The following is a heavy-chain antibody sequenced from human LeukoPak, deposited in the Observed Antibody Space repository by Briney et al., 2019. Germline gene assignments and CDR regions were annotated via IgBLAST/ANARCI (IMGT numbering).Heavy chain of an antibody. D-gene: IGHD5-24*01. CDR2: VIRDGSFT. V-gene: IGHV3-74*01. J-gene: IGHJ4*02. CDR3: VRDGDDFNFDY. Sequence: GESLRLSCAASGFPFRSYWMLWVRQAPGKGLEWVSRVIRDGSFTNYADSVKGRFTISRDNAKNTLYLQMSSLRAEDTAVYFCVRDGDDFNFDYWGQGSLVTVSS. CDR1: GFPFRSYW.